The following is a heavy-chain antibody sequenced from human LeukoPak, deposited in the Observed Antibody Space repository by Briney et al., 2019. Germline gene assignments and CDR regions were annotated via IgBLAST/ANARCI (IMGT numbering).Heavy chain of an antibody. D-gene: IGHD1/OR15-1a*01. CDR2: ISGGGGSK. J-gene: IGHJ4*02. CDR3: ATWNSDWEFAY. CDR1: GFTFSSYA. Sequence: HTGGSLRLSCAASGFTFSSYAMNWVRQAPGKGLEWVSTISGGGGSKYYAASVKGRFTISRDNSKNTLYLQINSLRAEDTAVYYCATWNSDWEFAYWGQGTLVSVSS. V-gene: IGHV3-23*01.